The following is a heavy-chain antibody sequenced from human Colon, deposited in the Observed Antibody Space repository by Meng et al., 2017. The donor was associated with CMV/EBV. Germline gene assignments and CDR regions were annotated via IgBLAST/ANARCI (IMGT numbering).Heavy chain of an antibody. CDR2: ISSDGSGT. CDR1: GFTFSNYW. J-gene: IGHJ4*02. D-gene: IGHD6-13*01. CDR3: ARGNSHSFDY. Sequence: GESLKISCAASGFTFSNYWMHWVRQAPGKGLVWVSRISSDGSGTSYADSVKGRFTVSRDNAKNTLYLQVNSLRGEDTAVYYCARGNSHSFDYWGQGTLVTVSS. V-gene: IGHV3-74*01.